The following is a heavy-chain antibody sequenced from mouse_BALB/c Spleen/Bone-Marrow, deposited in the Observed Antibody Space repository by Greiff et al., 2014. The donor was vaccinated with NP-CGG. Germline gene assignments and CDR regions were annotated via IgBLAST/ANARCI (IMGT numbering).Heavy chain of an antibody. Sequence: DVKLQESGPELVKPGASMKISCKASGYSFTGYTMNWVKQSHGKNLEWIGLINPYNGGTSYNQKFKGKATLTVDKSSSTAYMELLSLTSEDSAVYYCARRDYGASLAWFAYWGQGTLVTVSA. CDR2: INPYNGGT. CDR3: ARRDYGASLAWFAY. CDR1: GYSFTGYT. V-gene: IGHV1-18*01. J-gene: IGHJ3*01. D-gene: IGHD2-4*01.